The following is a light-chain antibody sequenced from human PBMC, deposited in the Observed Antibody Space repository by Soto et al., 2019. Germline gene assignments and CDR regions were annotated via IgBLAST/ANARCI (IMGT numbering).Light chain of an antibody. V-gene: IGLV2-14*03. J-gene: IGLJ2*01. CDR3: SASTISRTLV. Sequence: QSALTQPASVSGSPGQSITISCTGTSSDVGAYSYVSWYQQHPGKAPKLVINNVNKRTSWVSNRFSGSKSGNTASLTISGLHSEDDAYYYCSASTISRTLVFGGGTKLTVL. CDR1: SSDVGAYSY. CDR2: NVN.